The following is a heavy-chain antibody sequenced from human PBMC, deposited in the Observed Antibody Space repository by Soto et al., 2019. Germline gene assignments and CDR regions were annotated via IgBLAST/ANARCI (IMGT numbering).Heavy chain of an antibody. D-gene: IGHD3-3*01. CDR1: GFTFSSYG. J-gene: IGHJ4*02. V-gene: IGHV3-33*01. Sequence: HPGGSLRLSCAASGFTFSSYGTHWVRQAPGKGLEWVAVIWYDGSNKYYADSVKGRFTISRDNSKNTLYLQMNSLRAEDTAVYYCARDSRYYDFWSGYLSTQYYFDYWGQGTLVTVSS. CDR3: ARDSRYYDFWSGYLSTQYYFDY. CDR2: IWYDGSNK.